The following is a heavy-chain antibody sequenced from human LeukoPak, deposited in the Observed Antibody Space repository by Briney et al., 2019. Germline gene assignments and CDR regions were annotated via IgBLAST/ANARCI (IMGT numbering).Heavy chain of an antibody. J-gene: IGHJ2*01. V-gene: IGHV5-51*01. D-gene: IGHD4-23*01. Sequence: GESLKISCKGSGYNFTRNWIGWVRQMPGKGLEWMGIIYPGDSDTRHSPSFQGQVTISADKSINTAYLQWSSLKASDTAMYYCARRVVNNRNWYFNLWGRGTLVTVSS. CDR2: IYPGDSDT. CDR1: GYNFTRNW. CDR3: ARRVVNNRNWYFNL.